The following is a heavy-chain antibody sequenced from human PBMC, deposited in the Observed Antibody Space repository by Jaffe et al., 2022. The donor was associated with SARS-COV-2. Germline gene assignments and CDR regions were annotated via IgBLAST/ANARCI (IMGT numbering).Heavy chain of an antibody. CDR2: IYYSGNT. Sequence: QLQLQESGPGLVKPSETLSLTCKVSGGSISSSSSYWGWIRQPPGKGLEWIGSIYYSGNTYYNPSLKSRVTISVDTSKNQFSLRLSSVTAADTAVYYCARHGPTSLYDSSGYYLAYWGQGTLVTVSS. D-gene: IGHD3-22*01. CDR3: ARHGPTSLYDSSGYYLAY. J-gene: IGHJ4*02. V-gene: IGHV4-39*01. CDR1: GGSISSSSSY.